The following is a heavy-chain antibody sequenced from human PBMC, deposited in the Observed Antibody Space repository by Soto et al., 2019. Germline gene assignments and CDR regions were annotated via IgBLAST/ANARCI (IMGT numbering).Heavy chain of an antibody. V-gene: IGHV3-11*06. D-gene: IGHD3-22*01. J-gene: IGHJ4*02. CDR3: ARARLVVEGRFDY. CDR2: ISSTATYT. CDR1: GFSFSDYY. Sequence: QVQLVESGGGLVKPGGSLRLSCAASGFSFSDYYMNWIRQAPGKGLEWLSYISSTATYTNYADSVRGRFTISRGSAKNSLYLDMNGLRAEDTAVYYCARARLVVEGRFDYWGQGTLVTVSS.